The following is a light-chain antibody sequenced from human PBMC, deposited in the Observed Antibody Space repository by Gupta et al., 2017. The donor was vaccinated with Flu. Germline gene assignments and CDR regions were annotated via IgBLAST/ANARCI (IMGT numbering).Light chain of an antibody. Sequence: QSVLTQPTSLSAAPGQKVTISCSGSSPNIGRNHVSCYQHLPGTAPKLLIFETNKRHAGMPDRVSGSKSGTSGTMDITGLPTGDEDDYYYGTLDYSRGNARVFGGGTKLTVL. CDR3: GTLDYSRGNARV. J-gene: IGLJ3*02. V-gene: IGLV1-51*02. CDR2: ETN. CDR1: SPNIGRNH.